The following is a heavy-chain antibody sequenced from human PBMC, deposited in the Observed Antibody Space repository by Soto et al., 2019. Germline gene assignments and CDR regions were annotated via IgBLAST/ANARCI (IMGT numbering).Heavy chain of an antibody. CDR3: AILGYCSGGSCYDGAFDY. J-gene: IGHJ4*02. V-gene: IGHV1-69*02. Sequence: KDSCSASACTFIISTINWGRPAPRPRGEWMGRIIPILGIANYAQKFQGRVTITADKSTSTAYMELSSLRSEDTAVYYCAILGYCSGGSCYDGAFDYWGQGTLVTVSS. CDR1: ACTFIIST. CDR2: IIPILGIA. D-gene: IGHD2-15*01.